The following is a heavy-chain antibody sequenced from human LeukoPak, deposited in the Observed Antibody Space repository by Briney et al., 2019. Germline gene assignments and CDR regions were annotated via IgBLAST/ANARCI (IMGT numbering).Heavy chain of an antibody. D-gene: IGHD4-17*01. Sequence: GRSLRLSCAASGFTFSSYGMHWVRQAPGKGLEWVAVIWYDGSNKYYADSVKGRFTISRDNSKNTLYLQMNSLRAEDTAVYYCARPDYGDYEGHYYFDYWGQGTLVTVSS. CDR3: ARPDYGDYEGHYYFDY. CDR2: IWYDGSNK. V-gene: IGHV3-33*01. CDR1: GFTFSSYG. J-gene: IGHJ4*02.